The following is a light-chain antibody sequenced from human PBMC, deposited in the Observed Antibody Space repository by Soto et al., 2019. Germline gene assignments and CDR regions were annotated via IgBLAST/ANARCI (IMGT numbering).Light chain of an antibody. CDR2: NTS. J-gene: IGKJ1*01. V-gene: IGKV1-39*01. CDR3: QQSYSTPWT. Sequence: DIQMTQSPSSLSASVGDRGTITCRASQSISSYLTWYQQKPGRAPTLLIYNTSSIHSGIPSRFSGSGSGTDFTLTISSLQPEDFATYYCQQSYSTPWTFGQGTKVEIK. CDR1: QSISSY.